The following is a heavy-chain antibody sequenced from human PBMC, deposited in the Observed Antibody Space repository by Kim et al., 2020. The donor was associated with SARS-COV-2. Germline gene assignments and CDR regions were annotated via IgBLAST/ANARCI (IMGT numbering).Heavy chain of an antibody. CDR2: IKSKTDGGTT. V-gene: IGHV3-15*01. Sequence: GGSLRLSCAASGFTFSNAWMSWVRQAPGKGLEWVGRIKSKTDGGTTDYAAPVKGRFTISRDDSKNTLYLQMNSLKTEDTAVYYCTTQRTDSSWYFYYYYYGMDVWGQGTTVTVSS. CDR3: TTQRTDSSWYFYYYYYGMDV. CDR1: GFTFSNAW. J-gene: IGHJ6*02. D-gene: IGHD6-13*01.